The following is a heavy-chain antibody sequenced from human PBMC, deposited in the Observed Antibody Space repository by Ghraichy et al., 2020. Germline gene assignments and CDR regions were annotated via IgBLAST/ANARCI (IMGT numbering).Heavy chain of an antibody. V-gene: IGHV1-18*01. CDR3: AREIVGTLHNWFDP. J-gene: IGHJ5*02. CDR2: ISAYNGNT. D-gene: IGHD2-15*01. Sequence: SVKVSCKASGYTFTSYGISWVRQAPGQGLEWMGWISAYNGNTNYAQKLQGRVTMTTDTSTSTAYMELRRLRSDDTAVYYCAREIVGTLHNWFDPWGQGTLVTVSS. CDR1: GYTFTSYG.